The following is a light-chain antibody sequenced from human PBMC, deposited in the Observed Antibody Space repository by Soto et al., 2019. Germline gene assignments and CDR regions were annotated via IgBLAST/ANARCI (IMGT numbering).Light chain of an antibody. CDR1: SSDVGGYDL. CDR3: SSYADNRNLV. V-gene: IGLV2-23*01. Sequence: QSVLTQPPSASGSPGQSITISCTGTSSDVGGYDLVSWFQQRPGKAPKLMIYECTKRPSGVSNRFSGSKSGNTASLTISGLQAEDEAAYYCSSYADNRNLVFGGGTKLTVL. J-gene: IGLJ2*01. CDR2: ECT.